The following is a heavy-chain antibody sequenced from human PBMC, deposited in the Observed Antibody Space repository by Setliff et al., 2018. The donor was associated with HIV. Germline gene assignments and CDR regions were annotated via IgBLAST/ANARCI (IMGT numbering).Heavy chain of an antibody. CDR1: GYTFTSYA. V-gene: IGHV1-3*01. CDR3: ARDQAIAVAGTLDY. J-gene: IGHJ4*02. Sequence: ASVKVSCKASGYTFTSYAMHWVRQAPGQRLEWMGWINAGNGNTKYSQKFQGRVTITRDTSASTAYMELGSLRSEDTAVYYCARDQAIAVAGTLDYWGQGTLVT. D-gene: IGHD6-19*01. CDR2: INAGNGNT.